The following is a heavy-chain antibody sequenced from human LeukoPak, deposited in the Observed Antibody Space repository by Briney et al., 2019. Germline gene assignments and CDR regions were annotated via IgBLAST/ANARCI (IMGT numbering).Heavy chain of an antibody. J-gene: IGHJ3*02. Sequence: PGGSLRLSCAASGYTFSSYAMSWVRQAQGKGMEWVSAISGSGGSTYYADSVKGRFTIYRDNSKNTMYVQMGSLREEDMAVYYCARGRYCSGGSCYARLTTDAFDIWGQGAMVTVSS. V-gene: IGHV3-23*01. CDR1: GYTFSSYA. D-gene: IGHD2-15*01. CDR3: ARGRYCSGGSCYARLTTDAFDI. CDR2: ISGSGGST.